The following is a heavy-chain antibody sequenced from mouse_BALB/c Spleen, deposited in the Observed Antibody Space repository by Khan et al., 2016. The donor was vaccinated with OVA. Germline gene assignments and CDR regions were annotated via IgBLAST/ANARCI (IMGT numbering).Heavy chain of an antibody. CDR1: GFSLTNYG. CDR3: ARQPYYHYNIMDY. CDR2: IWSDGST. V-gene: IGHV2-6-1*01. D-gene: IGHD2-10*01. J-gene: IGHJ4*01. Sequence: QLKESGPGLVAPPQSLSITCTISGFSLTNYGIHWVCQPPGKGLEWLVVIWSDGSTTYNSALKSRLTISKDNSKSQAFFKMNRLQTDDTAVYVGARQPYYHYNIMDYWGQGTSVTVSS.